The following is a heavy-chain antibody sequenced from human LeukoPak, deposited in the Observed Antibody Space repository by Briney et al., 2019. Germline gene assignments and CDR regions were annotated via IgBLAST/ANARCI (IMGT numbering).Heavy chain of an antibody. V-gene: IGHV3-23*01. Sequence: PGGSLRLSCTVSGFTVSSNSMSWVRQAPGKGLEWVSAISGSGVSTYYADSVKGRFTISRDNSKNSLYLQMNSLRAEDTAVYYCARVVVGATTRFGYYYYMDVWGKGTTVTVSS. CDR2: ISGSGVST. CDR3: ARVVVGATTRFGYYYYMDV. CDR1: GFTVSSNS. J-gene: IGHJ6*03. D-gene: IGHD1-26*01.